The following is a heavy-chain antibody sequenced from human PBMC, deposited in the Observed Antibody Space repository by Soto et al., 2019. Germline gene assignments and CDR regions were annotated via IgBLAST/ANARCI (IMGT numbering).Heavy chain of an antibody. CDR1: GGPISSGGYY. V-gene: IGHV4-31*03. D-gene: IGHD6-13*01. CDR3: ASARAYSSSWPLDV. J-gene: IGHJ6*02. CDR2: IYYSGST. Sequence: PSETLSLTCTVSGGPISSGGYYWSWIRQHPGKGLEWIGYIYYSGSTYYNPSLKSRVTISVDTSKNQFSLKLSSVTAADTAVYYCASARAYSSSWPLDVWGQGTTVTVSS.